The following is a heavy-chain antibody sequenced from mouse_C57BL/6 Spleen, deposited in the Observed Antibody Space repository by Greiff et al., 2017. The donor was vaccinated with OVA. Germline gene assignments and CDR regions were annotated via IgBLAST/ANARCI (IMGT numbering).Heavy chain of an antibody. CDR1: GYTFTDYN. CDR3: ARRRGNYYAMDY. J-gene: IGHJ4*01. Sequence: EVQLQESGPELVKPGASVKIPCKASGYTFTDYNMDWVKQSHGKSLEWIGDINPNNGGTIYNQKFKGKATLTVDKSSSTAYMELRSLTSEDTAVYYCARRRGNYYAMDYWGQGTSVTVSS. CDR2: INPNNGGT. V-gene: IGHV1-18*01.